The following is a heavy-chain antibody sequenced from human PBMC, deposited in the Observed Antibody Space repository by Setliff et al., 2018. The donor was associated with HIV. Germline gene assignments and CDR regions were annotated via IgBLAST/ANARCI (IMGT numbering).Heavy chain of an antibody. CDR1: GYYFTTFW. CDR3: ARRLYYCGSGSYYFDY. D-gene: IGHD3-10*01. Sequence: ESLKISCKGSGYYFTTFWIAWVRQMPGKGLEWMGFIYPGDSHTTYSPSFQGQVTISADKSITTAYLQWSSLKASDTAMYYCARRLYYCGSGSYYFDYWGQGTLVTVSS. J-gene: IGHJ4*02. V-gene: IGHV5-51*01. CDR2: IYPGDSHT.